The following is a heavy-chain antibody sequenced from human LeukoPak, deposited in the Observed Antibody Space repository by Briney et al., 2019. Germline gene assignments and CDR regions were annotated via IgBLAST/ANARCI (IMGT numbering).Heavy chain of an antibody. Sequence: GRSLRLSCAASGFTFSSYAMSWVRQAPGKGLEWVSAISGSGGSTYYADSVKGRFTISRDNSKNTLYLQMNSLRAEDTAVYYCAKDQGCSSTSCYKHSFDYWGQGTLVTVSS. CDR1: GFTFSSYA. CDR2: ISGSGGST. J-gene: IGHJ4*02. CDR3: AKDQGCSSTSCYKHSFDY. D-gene: IGHD2-2*02. V-gene: IGHV3-23*01.